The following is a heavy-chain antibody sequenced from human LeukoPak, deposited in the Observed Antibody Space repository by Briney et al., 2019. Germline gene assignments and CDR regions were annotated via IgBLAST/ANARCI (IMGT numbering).Heavy chain of an antibody. Sequence: GGSLRLSCAASGFSFSSYWMAWVRQAPGKGLEWVANIKQDGSEKYYVDSVKGRLTISRDNAKNSLYLQMNSLRADDTAVFYCVRHQDSYGYALDIWGQGTVVTVSP. CDR2: IKQDGSEK. CDR1: GFSFSSYW. V-gene: IGHV3-7*01. J-gene: IGHJ3*02. D-gene: IGHD5-18*01. CDR3: VRHQDSYGYALDI.